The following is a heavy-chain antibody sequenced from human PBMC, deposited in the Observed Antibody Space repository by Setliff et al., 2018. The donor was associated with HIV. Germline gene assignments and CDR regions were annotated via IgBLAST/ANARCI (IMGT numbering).Heavy chain of an antibody. CDR1: GFTFSSYA. D-gene: IGHD3-22*01. Sequence: GGSLRLSCAASGFTFSSYAMSWVRQAPGKGLEWVASMSRDGSNKYYADSVMGRFTISRDNSKNTLYLQMDSLRVEDAAVYYCAKDPTYYYESSGPYDAFDVWGQGTMVTVSS. CDR2: MSRDGSNK. J-gene: IGHJ3*01. CDR3: AKDPTYYYESSGPYDAFDV. V-gene: IGHV3-30*18.